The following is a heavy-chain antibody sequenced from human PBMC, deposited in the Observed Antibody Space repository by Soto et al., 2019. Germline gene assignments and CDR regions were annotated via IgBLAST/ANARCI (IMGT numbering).Heavy chain of an antibody. D-gene: IGHD5-18*01. V-gene: IGHV3-30*18. CDR1: GFTFSNYG. Sequence: QVQLVESGGGVVQPGRSLRLSCAASGFTFSNYGMHWVRQAPGKGLEWVALISSDGSNKYYADSVKGRFTISRDNSKNTLYLQMNSLRADDTDVYYCAKDEYTYGSADFWGQGTLVTVSS. CDR2: ISSDGSNK. J-gene: IGHJ4*02. CDR3: AKDEYTYGSADF.